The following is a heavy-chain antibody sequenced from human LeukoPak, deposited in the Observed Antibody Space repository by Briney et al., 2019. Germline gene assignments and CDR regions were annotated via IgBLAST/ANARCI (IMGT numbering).Heavy chain of an antibody. CDR1: GGSISSGDYY. V-gene: IGHV4-30-4*01. Sequence: SETLSLTCTVSGGSISSGDYYWSWVRQPPGKGLEWIGYIYYSGSTYYNPSLKSRVTISVDTSKNQFSLKLSSVTAADTAVYYCARDGEYYFDYWGQGTLVTVSS. J-gene: IGHJ4*02. CDR2: IYYSGST. CDR3: ARDGEYYFDY.